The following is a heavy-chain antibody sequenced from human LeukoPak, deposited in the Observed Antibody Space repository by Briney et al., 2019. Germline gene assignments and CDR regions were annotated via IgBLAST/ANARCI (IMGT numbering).Heavy chain of an antibody. CDR1: GGTFSSYA. Sequence: ASVKLSCKASGGTFSSYAISWVRQAPGQGLEWMGGIIPIFGTANYARKFQGRVTITADKSTSTAYMELSSLRSEDTAVYYCARQEARRYFDYWGQGTLVTVSS. J-gene: IGHJ4*02. D-gene: IGHD6-6*01. CDR2: IIPIFGTA. CDR3: ARQEARRYFDY. V-gene: IGHV1-69*06.